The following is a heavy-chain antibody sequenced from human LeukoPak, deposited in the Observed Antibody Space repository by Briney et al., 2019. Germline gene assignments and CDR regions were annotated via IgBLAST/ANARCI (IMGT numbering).Heavy chain of an antibody. J-gene: IGHJ4*02. Sequence: SETLSLTCAVYGGSFSGYYWSWIRQPPGKGLEWLGEINHSGSTNYNPSLKSRVTISVDTSKNQFSLKLSSVTAADTAVYYCARGRYDFWSGYSYYFDYWGQGTLVTVSS. CDR2: INHSGST. CDR1: GGSFSGYY. D-gene: IGHD3-3*01. CDR3: ARGRYDFWSGYSYYFDY. V-gene: IGHV4-34*01.